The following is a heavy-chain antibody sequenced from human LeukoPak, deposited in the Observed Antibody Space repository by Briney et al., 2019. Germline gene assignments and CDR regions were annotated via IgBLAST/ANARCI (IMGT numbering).Heavy chain of an antibody. CDR2: SYSGGNA. CDR1: GAPTSAYY. CDR3: THSKRGGGYYINAFAV. V-gene: IGHV4-59*01. D-gene: IGHD1-26*01. Sequence: SETLSLTCTVSGAPTSAYYWSWIRQPPGKGLEWIGYSYSGGNANYNPSLKSRVTISIDTSENQFSLRLTPVTAADTAIYFCTHSKRGGGYYINAFAVWGQGALVTISS. J-gene: IGHJ3*01.